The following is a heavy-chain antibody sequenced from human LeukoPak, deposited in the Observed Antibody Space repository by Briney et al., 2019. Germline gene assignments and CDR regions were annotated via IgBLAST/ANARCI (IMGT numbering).Heavy chain of an antibody. V-gene: IGHV3-30*03. J-gene: IGHJ4*02. CDR1: GFTFSSYG. CDR2: ISYDGSNK. CDR3: ARDRDIFSSWDKPVDY. Sequence: GRSLRLSCAASGFTFSSYGMHWVRQAPGKGLEWVAVISYDGSNKYYADSVKGRFTISRDNSKNTLYLQMNSLRAEDTAVYYCARDRDIFSSWDKPVDYWGQGTLVTVSS. D-gene: IGHD6-13*01.